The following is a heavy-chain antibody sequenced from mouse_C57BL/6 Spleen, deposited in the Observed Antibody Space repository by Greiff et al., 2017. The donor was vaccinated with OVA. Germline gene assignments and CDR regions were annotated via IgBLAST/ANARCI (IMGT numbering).Heavy chain of an antibody. CDR2: IYPGDGDT. CDR3: ARDYYGSSHWYFDV. D-gene: IGHD1-1*01. Sequence: QVHVKQSGPELVKPGASVKISCKASGYAFSSSWMNWVKQRPGKGLEWIGRIYPGDGDTNYNGQFKGKATLTADKSSSTAYMQLSSLTSEDSAVYFCARDYYGSSHWYFDVWGTGTTVTVSS. CDR1: GYAFSSSW. V-gene: IGHV1-82*01. J-gene: IGHJ1*03.